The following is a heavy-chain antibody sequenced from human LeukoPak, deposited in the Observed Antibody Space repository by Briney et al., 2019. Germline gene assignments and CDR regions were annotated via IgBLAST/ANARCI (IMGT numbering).Heavy chain of an antibody. D-gene: IGHD3-3*01. Sequence: SVKVSCKASGGTFSSYAISWVRQAPGQGLEWMGGIIPIFGTANYAQKFQGRVTITADESTSTAYMELSSLRSEDTAVYYCAREPGYYDFWSGYSQYYFDYWGQGTLVTVSS. CDR1: GGTFSSYA. J-gene: IGHJ4*02. V-gene: IGHV1-69*01. CDR2: IIPIFGTA. CDR3: AREPGYYDFWSGYSQYYFDY.